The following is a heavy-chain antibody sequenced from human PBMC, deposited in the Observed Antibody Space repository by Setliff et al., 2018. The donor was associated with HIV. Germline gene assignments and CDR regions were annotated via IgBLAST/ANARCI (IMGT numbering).Heavy chain of an antibody. CDR2: YYYSGNT. CDR1: GGSISSSSYY. V-gene: IGHV4-39*07. CDR3: ASSRRRTFDY. J-gene: IGHJ4*02. Sequence: SETLSLTCTVSGGSISSSSYYWGWIRQPPGKGLEWIGDYYYSGNTYYNPSPKSRVTISVDTSKNQFSLKLSSVTAADTAVYYCASSRRRTFDYWGQGTLVTVSS.